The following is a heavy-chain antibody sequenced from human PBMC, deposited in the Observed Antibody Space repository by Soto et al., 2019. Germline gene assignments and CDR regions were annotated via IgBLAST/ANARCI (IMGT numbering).Heavy chain of an antibody. CDR2: INAGNGNT. D-gene: IGHD3-10*01. CDR1: GYTFTSYA. J-gene: IGHJ6*02. Sequence: ASVKVSCTAAGYTFTSYAMHWVRQAPGQRLEWMGWINAGNGNTKYSQKFQGRVTITRDTSASTAYMELSSLRSEDTAVYYCAFHLGSDYYYYGMDVWGQGTTVTVSS. V-gene: IGHV1-3*01. CDR3: AFHLGSDYYYYGMDV.